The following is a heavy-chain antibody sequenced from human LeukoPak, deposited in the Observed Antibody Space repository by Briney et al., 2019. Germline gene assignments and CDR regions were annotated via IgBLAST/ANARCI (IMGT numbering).Heavy chain of an antibody. CDR2: ISSSSSYI. V-gene: IGHV3-21*01. CDR1: GFTFSSYS. Sequence: PGGSLRLSCAASGFTFSSYSMNWVRQAPGKGLEWVSSISSSSSYIYYADSVKGRFTISRDNAKNSLYLQMNSLRAEDTAVYYCARVGYCSGGSCSGSIDYWGQGTLDTVSS. D-gene: IGHD2-15*01. J-gene: IGHJ4*02. CDR3: ARVGYCSGGSCSGSIDY.